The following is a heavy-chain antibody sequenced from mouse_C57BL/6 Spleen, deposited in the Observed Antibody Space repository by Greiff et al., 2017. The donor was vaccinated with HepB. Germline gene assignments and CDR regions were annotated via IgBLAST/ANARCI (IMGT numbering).Heavy chain of an antibody. CDR2: IYPRSGNT. J-gene: IGHJ4*01. Sequence: QVQLKESGAELARPGASVKLSCKASGYTFTSYGISWVKQRTGQGLEWIGEIYPRSGNTYYNEKFKGKATLTADKSSSTAYMELRSLTSEDSAVYFCARARATVVASDAMDYWGQGTSVTVSS. CDR3: ARARATVVASDAMDY. D-gene: IGHD1-1*01. CDR1: GYTFTSYG. V-gene: IGHV1-81*01.